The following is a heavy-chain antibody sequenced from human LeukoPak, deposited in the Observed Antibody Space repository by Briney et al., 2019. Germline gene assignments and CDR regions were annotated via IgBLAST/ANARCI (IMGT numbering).Heavy chain of an antibody. Sequence: PGGSLRLSCAASGIPFSSYGMHWVRQAPGKGLEWVALIWYDGSKKYYADFVKGRFTISRDNSKNTLYLQMNSLRAEDTAVYYCARGVHYYDSIGYFVYFDYWGQGTLVTVSS. CDR1: GIPFSSYG. CDR3: ARGVHYYDSIGYFVYFDY. CDR2: IWYDGSKK. V-gene: IGHV3-33*01. D-gene: IGHD3-22*01. J-gene: IGHJ4*02.